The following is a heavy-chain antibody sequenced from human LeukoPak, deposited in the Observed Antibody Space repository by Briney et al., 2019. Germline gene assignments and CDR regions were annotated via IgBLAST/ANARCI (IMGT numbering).Heavy chain of an antibody. CDR3: ARDPGYGDYSGWFDP. Sequence: ASVKVSCKASGYTFTSYAMHWVRQAPGQRLEWMGWINAGNGNTKYSQKFQGRVTITRDTSASTAYMELSSLRSEDTAVHYCARDPGYGDYSGWFDPWGQGTLVTVSS. CDR2: INAGNGNT. V-gene: IGHV1-3*01. D-gene: IGHD4-17*01. CDR1: GYTFTSYA. J-gene: IGHJ5*02.